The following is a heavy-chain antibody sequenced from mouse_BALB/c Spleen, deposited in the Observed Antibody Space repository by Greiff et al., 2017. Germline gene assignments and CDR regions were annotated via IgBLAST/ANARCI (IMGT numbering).Heavy chain of an antibody. CDR2: IYPGDGDT. V-gene: IGHV1-80*01. CDR1: GYAFSSYW. J-gene: IGHJ2*01. Sequence: VQLQQSGAELVRPGSSVKISCKASGYAFSSYWMNWVKQRPGQGLEWIGQIYPGDGDTNYHGKFKGKATLTADTSSSTAYMQLSSLTSEDSAVYFCARSPLYGNFDYWGQGTTLTVSS. D-gene: IGHD2-10*02. CDR3: ARSPLYGNFDY.